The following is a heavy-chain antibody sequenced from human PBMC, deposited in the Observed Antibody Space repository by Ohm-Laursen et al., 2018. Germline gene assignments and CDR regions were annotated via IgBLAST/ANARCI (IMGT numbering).Heavy chain of an antibody. D-gene: IGHD1-26*01. V-gene: IGHV3-13*01. J-gene: IGHJ6*02. CDR2: IGTAGDT. Sequence: GSLRLSCAASGFTLRSYNMHWVRQATGKGLEWVSGIGTAGDTYYAGSVKGRFTISRENAKNSLYLQMNSLRAGDKAVYYCAREGSSGTMDVWGQGTTVTVSS. CDR3: AREGSSGTMDV. CDR1: GFTLRSYN.